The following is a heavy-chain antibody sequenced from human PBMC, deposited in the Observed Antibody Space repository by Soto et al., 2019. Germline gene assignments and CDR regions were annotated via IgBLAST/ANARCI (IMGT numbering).Heavy chain of an antibody. CDR1: GRSITSYY. J-gene: IGHJ4*02. V-gene: IGHV4-59*12. CDR2: IYDNGIT. CDR3: ARTYDSNGYANEFDS. D-gene: IGHD3-22*01. Sequence: QVVLQESGPGLVKPSETLTLTYRVSGRSITSYYWSWVRQPPGKGLEWIGYIYDNGITSQNPSLKSRVTMSADTSQNQFSLKLTSVTGADTAVYYCARTYDSNGYANEFDSWGQGILVTFNS.